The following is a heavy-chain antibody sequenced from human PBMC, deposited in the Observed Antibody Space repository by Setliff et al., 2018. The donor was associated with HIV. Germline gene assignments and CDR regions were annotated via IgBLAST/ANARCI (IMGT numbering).Heavy chain of an antibody. Sequence: PGGSLRLPCAASGFTFSSYSMNWVRQAPGKWLEWVSSISSSSSYIFYADSVKGRFTISRDNAKNSLYLQMNSLRAEDTAVYYCARDPYYYDSSGYGPRAFDIWGQGTMVTVSS. CDR2: ISSSSSYI. J-gene: IGHJ3*02. D-gene: IGHD3-22*01. V-gene: IGHV3-21*01. CDR1: GFTFSSYS. CDR3: ARDPYYYDSSGYGPRAFDI.